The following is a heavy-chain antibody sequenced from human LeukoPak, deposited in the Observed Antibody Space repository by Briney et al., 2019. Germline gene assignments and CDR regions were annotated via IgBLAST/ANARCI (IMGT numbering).Heavy chain of an antibody. CDR3: ARAMIRSYYYDSNAYIGDFDY. D-gene: IGHD3-22*01. CDR1: GFTFSSYE. Sequence: PGGSLRLSCSVSGFTFSSYEMNWVRQAPGTGLEWVSYISSSGDNIHYADSVKGRFTISRDNARNSLYLQMNSLRAEDTALYYCARAMIRSYYYDSNAYIGDFDYWGQGTLVTVSS. J-gene: IGHJ4*02. CDR2: ISSSGDNI. V-gene: IGHV3-48*03.